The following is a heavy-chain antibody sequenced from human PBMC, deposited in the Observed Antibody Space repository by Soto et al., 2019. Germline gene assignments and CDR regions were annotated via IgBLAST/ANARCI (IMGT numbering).Heavy chain of an antibody. Sequence: QLQLQESGPGLVKPSETLSLTCTVSGGSISSSSYYWGWIRQPPGKGLEWIGSIYYSGSTYYNPSLKSRVTISVDTSKNQFSLKLSSVTAADTAVYYCARHTRRMRQQLDYWGQGTLVTVSS. V-gene: IGHV4-39*01. CDR1: GGSISSSSYY. J-gene: IGHJ4*02. D-gene: IGHD6-13*01. CDR2: IYYSGST. CDR3: ARHTRRMRQQLDY.